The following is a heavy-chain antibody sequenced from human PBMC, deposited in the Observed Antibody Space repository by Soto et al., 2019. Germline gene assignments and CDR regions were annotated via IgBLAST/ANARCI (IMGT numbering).Heavy chain of an antibody. CDR2: INSDGSST. V-gene: IGHV3-74*01. J-gene: IGHJ5*02. Sequence: EVQLVESGGGLVQPGGSLRLSCAASGFTFSSYWMHWVRQAPGKGLVWVSRINSDGSSTSYADSVKGRFTISRDNAKNTLYLQMNSLRAEDTAVYYCARGGGTTYYDFWSGYYGWFDPWGQGTLVTVSS. CDR1: GFTFSSYW. D-gene: IGHD3-3*01. CDR3: ARGGGTTYYDFWSGYYGWFDP.